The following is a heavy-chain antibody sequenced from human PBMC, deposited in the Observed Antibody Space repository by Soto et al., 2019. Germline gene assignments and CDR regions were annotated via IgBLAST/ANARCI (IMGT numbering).Heavy chain of an antibody. J-gene: IGHJ5*02. CDR2: ISPDGSST. CDR1: GFTFSSYW. V-gene: IGHV3-74*01. Sequence: GGSLRLSCAASGFTFSSYWMHWVRQTPGKGLVCVSRISPDGSSTNYADSVKGRFTTSRDNAKNTLYLQMNSLRAEDTAVYYCAKGSWEGINNRFDPWGQGTLVTVSS. CDR3: AKGSWEGINNRFDP. D-gene: IGHD1-26*01.